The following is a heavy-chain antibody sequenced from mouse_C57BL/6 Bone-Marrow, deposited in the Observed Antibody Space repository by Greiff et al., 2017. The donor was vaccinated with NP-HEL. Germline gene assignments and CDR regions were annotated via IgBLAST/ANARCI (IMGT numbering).Heavy chain of an antibody. CDR1: GFTFTDYY. V-gene: IGHV7-3*01. D-gene: IGHD1-1*01. Sequence: LVESGGGLVQPGGSLSLSCAASGFTFTDYYMSWVRQPPGKALEWLGFIRNKANGYTTEYSASVKGRFTISRDNSQSILYLQMNALRAEDSATYYCARYMDYGSSSEDAMDYWGQGTSVTVSS. CDR2: IRNKANGYTT. CDR3: ARYMDYGSSSEDAMDY. J-gene: IGHJ4*01.